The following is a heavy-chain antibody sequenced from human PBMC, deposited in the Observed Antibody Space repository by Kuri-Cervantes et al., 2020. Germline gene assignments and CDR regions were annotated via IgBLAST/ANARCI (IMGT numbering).Heavy chain of an antibody. V-gene: IGHV4-39*01. CDR3: ARRDLVLIPDAFYI. CDR2: INHSGST. J-gene: IGHJ3*02. CDR1: GGSINSDNYY. D-gene: IGHD2/OR15-2a*01. Sequence: SETLSLTCTVSGGSINSDNYYWSWIRQPPGKGLEWIGEINHSGSTYYNPSLKSRVTISVDTSKNQFSLKLSSVTAADTAVYYCARRDLVLIPDAFYIWGQGTMVTVSS.